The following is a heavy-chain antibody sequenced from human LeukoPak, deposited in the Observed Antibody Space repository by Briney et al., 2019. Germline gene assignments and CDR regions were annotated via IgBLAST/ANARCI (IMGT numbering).Heavy chain of an antibody. CDR1: GYTFTSYY. D-gene: IGHD2-2*01. V-gene: IGHV1-46*01. CDR2: INPSGGST. J-gene: IGHJ3*02. Sequence: ASVKVSCKASGYTFTSYYMHWVRQAPGQGLEWMGIINPSGGSTSYAQKFQGRVTMTRDMSTSTVYMELSSLRSEDTAVYYSASGIVVVPAAMSGAFDIWGQGTMVTVSS. CDR3: ASGIVVVPAAMSGAFDI.